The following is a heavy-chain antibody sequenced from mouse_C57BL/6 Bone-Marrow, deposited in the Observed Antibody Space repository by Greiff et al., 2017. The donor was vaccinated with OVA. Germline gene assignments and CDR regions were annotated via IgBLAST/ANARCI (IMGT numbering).Heavy chain of an antibody. CDR1: GYTFTSYW. D-gene: IGHD3-2*02. CDR3: AVDSSGGPYYFDY. V-gene: IGHV1-72*01. J-gene: IGHJ2*01. CDR2: IDPNSGGT. Sequence: QVQLQQPGAELVKPGASVKLSCKASGYTFTSYWMHWVKQRPGRGLEWIGRIDPNSGGTKYNEKFKSKATLTVDKPSSTAYMQLSMLTSEDSAVYYCAVDSSGGPYYFDYWGQGTTLTVSS.